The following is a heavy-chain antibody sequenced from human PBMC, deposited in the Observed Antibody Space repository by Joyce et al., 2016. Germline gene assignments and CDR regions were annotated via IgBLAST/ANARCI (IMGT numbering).Heavy chain of an antibody. Sequence: EVQLVESGGGLVKPGGSLRISCAASGFTFSTSSMSWFRRAPGKGLEWVSAISSDSTYRFYADSVKGRFTVSRDNAKNSLYLQMNSLRAEDTAVFFCARGGIVYDYSMDLWGQGTTVTVSS. D-gene: IGHD3-22*01. CDR2: ISSDSTYR. J-gene: IGHJ6*02. V-gene: IGHV3-21*02. CDR1: GFTFSTSS. CDR3: ARGGIVYDYSMDL.